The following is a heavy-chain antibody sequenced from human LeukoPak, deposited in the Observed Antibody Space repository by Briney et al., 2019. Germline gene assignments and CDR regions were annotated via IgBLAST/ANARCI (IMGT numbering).Heavy chain of an antibody. Sequence: PSETLSLTCTVSGGSLTAYYWSWIRQPPGKGLEWIAYVYYTGRTLYNPSLESRVTISVDTSKTQISLKLTSVTAADTAVYYCARHMSVSYDAFDLWGRGTPVTVSS. D-gene: IGHD3-10*01. CDR2: VYYTGRT. V-gene: IGHV4-59*08. CDR1: GGSLTAYY. J-gene: IGHJ3*01. CDR3: ARHMSVSYDAFDL.